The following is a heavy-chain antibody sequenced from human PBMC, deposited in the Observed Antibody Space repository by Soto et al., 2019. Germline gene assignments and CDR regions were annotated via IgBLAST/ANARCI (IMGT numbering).Heavy chain of an antibody. Sequence: EVQLLESGGGLLQPGGSLRLSFAASGFTFSAYAMSWFPRAPGKGLEWVSAISGSGGSTYYADSVKGRFTISRDNSKNTLYLQMNSLRAEDTAVYYCAKEVDYGDYNNNFDYWGQGTLVTVSS. CDR1: GFTFSAYA. D-gene: IGHD4-17*01. CDR2: ISGSGGST. J-gene: IGHJ4*02. CDR3: AKEVDYGDYNNNFDY. V-gene: IGHV3-23*01.